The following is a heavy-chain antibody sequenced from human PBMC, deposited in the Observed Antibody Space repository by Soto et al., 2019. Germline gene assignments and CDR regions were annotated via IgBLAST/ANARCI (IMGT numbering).Heavy chain of an antibody. J-gene: IGHJ4*02. Sequence: EVQLLESGGGLVQPGGSLRLSCAASGFTFSSYAMSWVRQAPGKGLEWVSAISGSGGSTYYAASVKGRFTISIDNSKNTPNLQMNRLRAEDTAVYYCAKDRPFDFWVQGTMVTVSS. CDR3: AKDRPFDF. V-gene: IGHV3-23*01. CDR1: GFTFSSYA. CDR2: ISGSGGST.